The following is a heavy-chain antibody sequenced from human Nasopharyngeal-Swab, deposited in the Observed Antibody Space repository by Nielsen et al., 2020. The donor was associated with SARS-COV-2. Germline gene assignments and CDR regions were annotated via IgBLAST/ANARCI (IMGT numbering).Heavy chain of an antibody. CDR3: ARSQGWYSYYYYGMDV. D-gene: IGHD6-19*01. CDR2: IYYGGST. V-gene: IGHV4-39*01. CDR1: GGSISSGDYY. Sequence: SETLSLTCTVSGGSISSGDYYWGWIRQPPGKGLEWIGSIYYGGSTYYNPSLKSRVTISVDTSKNQFSLKLSSVTAADTAVYYCARSQGWYSYYYYGMDVWGQGTTVTVSS. J-gene: IGHJ6*02.